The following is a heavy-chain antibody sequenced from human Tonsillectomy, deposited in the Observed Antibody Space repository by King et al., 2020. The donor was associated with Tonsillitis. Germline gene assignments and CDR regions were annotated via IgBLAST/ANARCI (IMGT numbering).Heavy chain of an antibody. Sequence: VQLVESGAEVKKPGASVKVSCKASGYTFSSYGISWVRQAPGQGLEWMGWINVKNGNTKYAEKVRGRVTMTTDTSTSTAYMELRSLRSDDTAVYYCARGGSASYYFLGIDYWGQGTLVTVSS. J-gene: IGHJ4*02. CDR2: INVKNGNT. CDR1: GYTFSSYG. D-gene: IGHD3-3*01. CDR3: ARGGSASYYFLGIDY. V-gene: IGHV1-18*04.